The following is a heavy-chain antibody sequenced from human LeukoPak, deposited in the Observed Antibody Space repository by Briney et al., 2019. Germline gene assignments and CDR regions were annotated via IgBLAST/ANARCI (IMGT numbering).Heavy chain of an antibody. CDR3: AKWSPVVPAAIEGY. J-gene: IGHJ4*02. D-gene: IGHD2-2*01. CDR1: GFTFSSYA. CDR2: ISGSGGST. V-gene: IGHV3-23*01. Sequence: PGGSLRLSCAASGFTFSSYAMSWVRQAPGKGLEWVSAISGSGGSTYYADPVKGRFTISRDNSKNTLYLQMNSLRAEDTAVYYCAKWSPVVPAAIEGYWGQGTLVTVSS.